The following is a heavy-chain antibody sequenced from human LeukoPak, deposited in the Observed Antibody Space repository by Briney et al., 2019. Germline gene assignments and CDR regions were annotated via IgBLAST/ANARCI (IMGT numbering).Heavy chain of an antibody. CDR3: ARGGYSSGWYVRFGSDP. D-gene: IGHD6-19*01. Sequence: SETLSLTCTVSGGSISSSSYYWGWIRQPPGKGLEWIGEINHSGSTNYNPSLKSRVTISVDTSKNQFSLKLSSVTAADTAVYYCARGGYSSGWYVRFGSDPWGQGTLVTVSS. CDR1: GGSISSSSYY. CDR2: INHSGST. J-gene: IGHJ5*02. V-gene: IGHV4-39*07.